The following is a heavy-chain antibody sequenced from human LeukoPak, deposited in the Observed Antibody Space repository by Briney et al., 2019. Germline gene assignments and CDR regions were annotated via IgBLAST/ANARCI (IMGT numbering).Heavy chain of an antibody. CDR3: ARDRRPGIAAAGAFDL. CDR2: INHSGST. J-gene: IGHJ3*01. Sequence: SETLSLTCAVYGGSFSGYYWSWIRQPPGKGLEWIGEINHSGSTNYNPSLKSRVTISVDTSKNQFSLKLSSVTAADTAVYYCARDRRPGIAAAGAFDLWGQGTMVTVSS. CDR1: GGSFSGYY. V-gene: IGHV4-34*01. D-gene: IGHD6-13*01.